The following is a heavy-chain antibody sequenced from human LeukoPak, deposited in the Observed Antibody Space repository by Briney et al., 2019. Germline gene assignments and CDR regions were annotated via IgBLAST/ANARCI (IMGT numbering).Heavy chain of an antibody. CDR3: ARDGRQWVPLNWFDP. J-gene: IGHJ5*02. CDR2: ISAYNGNT. V-gene: IGHV1-18*04. CDR1: GYTFNTYG. D-gene: IGHD6-19*01. Sequence: GASVKVSCKASGYTFNTYGINWVRQAPGQGLEWMGWISAYNGNTNYAQNFQGRITLTTDTSTSTAYMELTSLRFDDTAVYYCARDGRQWVPLNWFDPWGQGNLVIVSS.